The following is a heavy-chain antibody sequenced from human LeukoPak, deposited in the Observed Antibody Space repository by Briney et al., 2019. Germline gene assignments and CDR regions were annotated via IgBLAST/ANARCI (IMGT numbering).Heavy chain of an antibody. CDR2: INHSGST. D-gene: IGHD3-10*01. CDR1: GGSFSGYY. CDR3: ARVRVRGVIRYYYGMDV. V-gene: IGHV4-34*01. J-gene: IGHJ6*02. Sequence: SETLSLTCAVYGGSFSGYYWSWIRQPPGKGLEWIGEINHSGSTNYNPSLKSRVTISVDTSKNQFSLKLSSVTAADTAVYYCARVRVRGVIRYYYGMDVWGQGTTVTVSS.